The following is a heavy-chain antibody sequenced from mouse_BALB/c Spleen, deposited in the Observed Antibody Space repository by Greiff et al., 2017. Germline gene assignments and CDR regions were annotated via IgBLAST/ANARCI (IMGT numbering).Heavy chain of an antibody. V-gene: IGHV1-54*01. CDR1: GYAFTNYL. J-gene: IGHJ4*01. D-gene: IGHD4-1*02. Sequence: VQMQQSGAELVRPGTSVKVSCKASGYAFTNYLIEWVKQRPGQGLEWIGVINPGSGGTNYNEKFKGKATLTADKSSSTAYMQLSSLTSDDSAVYFCARFNSYRDAMDYWGQGTSVTVSS. CDR3: ARFNSYRDAMDY. CDR2: INPGSGGT.